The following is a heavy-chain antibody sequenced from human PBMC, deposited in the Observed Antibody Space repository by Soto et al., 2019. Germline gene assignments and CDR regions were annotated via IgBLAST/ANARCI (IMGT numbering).Heavy chain of an antibody. J-gene: IGHJ4*02. D-gene: IGHD2-21*02. CDR2: IWYDGSNK. Sequence: QAELVESGGGVVQPGRSLRLSCAASGYTFSRFGMHWVRQAPGKGLEWVAVIWYDGSNKYYADSVKGRFTISRDNSKNTLYLQMNSLRAEDTAVYYCARGGLTDYFDYWGQGTLVTVSS. CDR1: GYTFSRFG. V-gene: IGHV3-33*01. CDR3: ARGGLTDYFDY.